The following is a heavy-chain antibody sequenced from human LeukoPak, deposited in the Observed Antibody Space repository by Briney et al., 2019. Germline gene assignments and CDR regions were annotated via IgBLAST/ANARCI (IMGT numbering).Heavy chain of an antibody. Sequence: SETLSLTCTVSGGSISSYYWSWIRQPAGKGLEWIGRIQTSGSTNYNPSLKSRVTMSVDTSKNQVSLKLSSVTAADTAVYYCARGGRRYSYGFLGYWGQGTLVTVSS. CDR1: GGSISSYY. D-gene: IGHD5-18*01. V-gene: IGHV4-4*07. CDR3: ARGGRRYSYGFLGY. CDR2: IQTSGST. J-gene: IGHJ4*02.